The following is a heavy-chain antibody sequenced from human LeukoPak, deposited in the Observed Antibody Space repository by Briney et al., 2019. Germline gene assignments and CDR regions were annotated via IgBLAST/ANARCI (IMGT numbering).Heavy chain of an antibody. CDR2: IYHSGST. D-gene: IGHD3-16*01. CDR3: AREIMADAFDI. CDR1: GYSISSGYY. V-gene: IGHV4-38-2*02. Sequence: SETLSLTCTVSGYSISSGYYWGWIRQPPGKGLEWIGSIYHSGSTYYNPSLKSRVTISVDTSKNQFSLKLSSVTAADTAVYFCAREIMADAFDIWGQGTMVTVSS. J-gene: IGHJ3*02.